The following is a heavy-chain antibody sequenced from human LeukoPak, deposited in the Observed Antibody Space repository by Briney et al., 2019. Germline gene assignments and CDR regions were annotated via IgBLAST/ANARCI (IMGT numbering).Heavy chain of an antibody. CDR3: ARRRRGNPSPYFDY. D-gene: IGHD3-16*01. V-gene: IGHV4-34*01. CDR1: GGSFSGYY. CDR2: INHSGST. Sequence: SETLSLICAVYGGSFSGYYWSWIRQPPGKGLEWIGEINHSGSTNYNPSLKSRVTISVDTSKNQFSLKLSSVTAADTAVYYCARRRRGNPSPYFDYWGQGTLVTVSS. J-gene: IGHJ4*02.